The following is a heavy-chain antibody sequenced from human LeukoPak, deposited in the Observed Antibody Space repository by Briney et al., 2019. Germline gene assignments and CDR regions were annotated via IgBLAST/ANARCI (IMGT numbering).Heavy chain of an antibody. CDR1: GFTFSDYY. J-gene: IGHJ3*02. V-gene: IGHV3-11*01. Sequence: PGGSLRLSCAASGFTFSDYYMSWIRQAPGKGLEWVSYISSIGITIYYADFVKGRFTISRDNAKNSLYLQMNSLRVEDTAVYYCARDLGTAIAPDAFDIWGQGTMVTVSS. D-gene: IGHD2-21*02. CDR3: ARDLGTAIAPDAFDI. CDR2: ISSIGITI.